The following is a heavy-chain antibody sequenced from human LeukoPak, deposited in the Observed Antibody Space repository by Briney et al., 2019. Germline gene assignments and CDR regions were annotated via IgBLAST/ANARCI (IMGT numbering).Heavy chain of an antibody. CDR2: ISVRSNYI. J-gene: IGHJ4*02. CDR3: VRLRRNYDSSGYYYYYDY. D-gene: IGHD3-22*01. CDR1: GYTFSSFS. Sequence: GGSLRLSCVASGYTFSSFSINWVRQAPGKGLEWVSSISVRSNYIYYADSVRGRFSISRDDARNSLYLQMDSLRGDDTAVSYCVRLRRNYDSSGYYYYYDYWGQGTLVTVSS. V-gene: IGHV3-21*01.